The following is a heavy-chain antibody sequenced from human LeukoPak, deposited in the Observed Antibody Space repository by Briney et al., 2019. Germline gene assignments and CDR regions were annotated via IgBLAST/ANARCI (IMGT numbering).Heavy chain of an antibody. CDR1: RFTFSRYG. V-gene: IGHV3-30*18. CDR2: ISYDGPNK. J-gene: IGHJ4*02. CDR3: AKGLARFGYGALLDY. D-gene: IGHD4/OR15-4a*01. Sequence: GGSLRLSCAASRFTFSRYGMHWVRQAPGKGLEWVAVISYDGPNKYYADSVRGRFAISRDNSKNTQYLQMNSLRSEDTAVYYCAKGLARFGYGALLDYWGQGTLVTVSS.